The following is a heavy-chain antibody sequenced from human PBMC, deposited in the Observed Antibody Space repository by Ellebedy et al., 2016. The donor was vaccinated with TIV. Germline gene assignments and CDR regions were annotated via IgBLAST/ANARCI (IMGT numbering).Heavy chain of an antibody. D-gene: IGHD7-27*01. CDR1: GYTFTSYG. V-gene: IGHV1-18*04. CDR3: GRELGMGRGAMDV. CDR2: ISAYNGNT. Sequence: AASVKVSRKASGYTFTSYGISWVRQAPGQGLEWMGWISAYNGNTNYAQKFQGRASMTTDASTNTVHLELMSLNFDDTAVYYCGRELGMGRGAMDVWGQGTTVTVSS. J-gene: IGHJ6*02.